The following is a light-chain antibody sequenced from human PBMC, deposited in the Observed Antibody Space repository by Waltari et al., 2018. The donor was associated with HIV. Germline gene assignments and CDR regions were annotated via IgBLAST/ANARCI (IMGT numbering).Light chain of an antibody. J-gene: IGLJ2*01. CDR1: ANDFDVYHF. CDR3: ALFTDDSTLL. V-gene: IGLV2-14*03. Sequence: SAVTQPASVSGLPGQSITISCPGDANDFDVYHFVSCYQQHPGKLPRLILYDGDSRASGIPARFSGSRSGHTASLNISGLRAEDEADYYCALFTDDSTLLFGGGTKVTVL. CDR2: DGD.